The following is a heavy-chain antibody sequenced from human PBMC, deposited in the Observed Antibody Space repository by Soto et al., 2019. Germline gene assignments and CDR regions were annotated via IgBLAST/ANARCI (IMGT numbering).Heavy chain of an antibody. CDR2: ITGGADNT. CDR1: GLTYSSYA. Sequence: EVKLLESGGGLVQPGGSLRLSCVASGLTYSSYAMSWVRQAPGKGPEWVSTITGGADNTHYADSVKGRFTISRDNSKNTLSLQMDSLRVEDTAVYHCAKGRIAVAAPYNWFDPWGQGTLVTVSS. D-gene: IGHD6-19*01. CDR3: AKGRIAVAAPYNWFDP. J-gene: IGHJ5*02. V-gene: IGHV3-23*01.